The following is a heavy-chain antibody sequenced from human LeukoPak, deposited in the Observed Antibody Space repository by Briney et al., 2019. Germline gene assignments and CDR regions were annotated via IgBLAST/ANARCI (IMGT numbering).Heavy chain of an antibody. V-gene: IGHV1-8*03. CDR2: MNPNNGNI. Sequence: GASVKVSCKASGYTFTNYDINWVRQATGQGLEWMGWMNPNNGNIGYAQKFQGRVTITRNTSISTAYMDLSSLRSEDTAVYYCARATYYDFWSGSHDAFDIWGQGTMVTVSS. CDR1: GYTFTNYD. J-gene: IGHJ3*02. D-gene: IGHD3-3*01. CDR3: ARATYYDFWSGSHDAFDI.